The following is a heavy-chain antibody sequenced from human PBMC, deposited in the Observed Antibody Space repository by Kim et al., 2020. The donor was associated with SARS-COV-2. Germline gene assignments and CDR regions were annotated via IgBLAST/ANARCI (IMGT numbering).Heavy chain of an antibody. D-gene: IGHD3-10*01. CDR1: GYTFTGYY. J-gene: IGHJ4*02. Sequence: ASVKVSCKASGYTFTGYYMEWVRQAPGQGLEWMGRINLNSGGTSYAQKFQGRVTMTRDTSISTAYMELSRLRSDDTAVYYCARVGEYGSGSYLVYWGQGTLVTVSS. V-gene: IGHV1-2*06. CDR2: INLNSGGT. CDR3: ARVGEYGSGSYLVY.